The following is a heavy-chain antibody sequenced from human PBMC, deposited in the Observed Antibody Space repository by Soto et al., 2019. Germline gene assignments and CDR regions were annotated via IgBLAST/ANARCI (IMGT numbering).Heavy chain of an antibody. CDR3: AGGAVHTPTWMGA. D-gene: IGHD2-15*01. V-gene: IGHV1-69*08. J-gene: IGHJ5*02. CDR2: LIPAVGQA. CDR1: GGAFSGYT. Sequence: QVQLVQSRAEVKKPGSSMKVSCKASGGAFSGYTFNWVRQAPGQGLEWMGRLIPAVGQANNAQKFQGRLTITADESASTVYMDLSSLTSEDTAVYFCAGGAVHTPTWMGAWGQGTLVTVSS.